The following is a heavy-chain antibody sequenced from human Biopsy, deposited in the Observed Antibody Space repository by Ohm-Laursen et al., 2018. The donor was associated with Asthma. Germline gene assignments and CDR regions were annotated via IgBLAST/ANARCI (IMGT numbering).Heavy chain of an antibody. Sequence: SSVKVSCKSLGGTFNTYVIGWVRQAPGQGLEWMGGINSVFGTTTYPQKFQDRDTITADDSTSTAYMELSSLRSEDTAVYYCARKAGSCISRTCYSLDFWGQGTLVTVSS. CDR2: INSVFGTT. D-gene: IGHD2-2*01. CDR3: ARKAGSCISRTCYSLDF. J-gene: IGHJ4*02. V-gene: IGHV1-69*01. CDR1: GGTFNTYV.